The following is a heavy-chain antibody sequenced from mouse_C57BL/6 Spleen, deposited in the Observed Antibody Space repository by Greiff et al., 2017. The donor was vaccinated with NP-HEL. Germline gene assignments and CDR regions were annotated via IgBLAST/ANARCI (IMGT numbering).Heavy chain of an antibody. CDR3: ARISSFAY. CDR2: IWRGGST. CDR1: GFSLTSYG. Sequence: VKLMESGPGLVQPSQSLSITCTASGFSLTSYGVHWVRQSPGQGLEWLGVIWRGGSTDYNAAFISSLSISKDNSKSQVFVNMNSLQADDTAIYYCARISSFAYWGQGTLVTVSA. V-gene: IGHV2-2*01. J-gene: IGHJ3*01.